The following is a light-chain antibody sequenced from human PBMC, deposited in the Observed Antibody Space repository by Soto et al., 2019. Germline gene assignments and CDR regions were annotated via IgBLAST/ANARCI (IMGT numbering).Light chain of an antibody. Sequence: EIVLTQSPATLSLSPGNRATLSCRASESVSRYLAWYQQKPGQAPRLLIYDASSRAAGIPARFSGSESGTDFTLTITSLEPEDFAVYYCQQRSDWPSTFGGGTKVEIK. CDR2: DAS. CDR3: QQRSDWPST. V-gene: IGKV3-11*01. CDR1: ESVSRY. J-gene: IGKJ4*01.